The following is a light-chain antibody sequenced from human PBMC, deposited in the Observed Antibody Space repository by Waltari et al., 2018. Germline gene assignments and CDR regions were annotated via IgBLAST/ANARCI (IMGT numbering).Light chain of an antibody. CDR1: TSNIGNHY. Sequence: QSVLPQPPSVSAAPGPKVTISCSGSTSNIGNHYVSWYQQLPGAAPKVFIYETEKRPSGIPDRVSGSKSGTSASLGITGLQTGDEAAYDCGTWDNNLSALVFGGGTKLTVL. J-gene: IGLJ2*01. V-gene: IGLV1-51*02. CDR3: GTWDNNLSALV. CDR2: ETE.